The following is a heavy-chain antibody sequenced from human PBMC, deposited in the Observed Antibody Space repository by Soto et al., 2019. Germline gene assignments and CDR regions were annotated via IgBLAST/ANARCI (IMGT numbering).Heavy chain of an antibody. J-gene: IGHJ4*02. CDR1: GFSFSAHG. V-gene: IGHV3-33*01. Sequence: QVQLVESGGGVVRPGTSLRLSCAATGFSFSAHGMHWVRQAPGKGLEWLAVINDGSEEGYADSVRGRFTISRDNARNILYLQMDNLRAEDSALYYCGRDDLFVDNGLDHWGQGTLVTVSS. CDR2: INDGSEE. CDR3: GRDDLFVDNGLDH. D-gene: IGHD1-1*01.